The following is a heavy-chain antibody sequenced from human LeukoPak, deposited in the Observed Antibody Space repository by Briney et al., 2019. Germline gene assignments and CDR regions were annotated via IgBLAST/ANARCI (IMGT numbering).Heavy chain of an antibody. Sequence: GGSLRLSCAASGFTFSSYSMNWVRQAPGKGLELVSSISSSSSYIYYADSVKGRFTISRDNAKNSLYLQMNSPRAEDTAVYYCARAEQQLVLGAFDIWGQGTMVTVSS. D-gene: IGHD6-13*01. J-gene: IGHJ3*02. CDR3: ARAEQQLVLGAFDI. CDR2: ISSSSSYI. V-gene: IGHV3-21*01. CDR1: GFTFSSYS.